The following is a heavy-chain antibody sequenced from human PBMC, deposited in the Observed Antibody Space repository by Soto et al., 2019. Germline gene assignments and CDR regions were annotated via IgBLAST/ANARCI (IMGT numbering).Heavy chain of an antibody. CDR1: GFTFSSYG. V-gene: IGHV3-33*01. Sequence: GGSLRLSCAASGFTFSSYGMHWVRQAPGKGLEWVAVIWYDGSNKYYADSVKGRFTISRDNSKNTLYLQMNSLRAEDTAVYYCARDIYYYDSSGYYYVGGGYYYGMDVWGQGTTVTVSS. D-gene: IGHD3-22*01. J-gene: IGHJ6*02. CDR3: ARDIYYYDSSGYYYVGGGYYYGMDV. CDR2: IWYDGSNK.